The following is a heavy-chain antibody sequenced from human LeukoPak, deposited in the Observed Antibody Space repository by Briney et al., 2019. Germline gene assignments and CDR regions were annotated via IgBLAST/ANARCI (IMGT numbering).Heavy chain of an antibody. CDR1: GGSFSGYY. V-gene: IGHV4-34*01. D-gene: IGHD3-9*01. CDR2: INHSGST. Sequence: SETLSLTCAVYGGSFSGYYWSWIRQPPGKGLEWIGEINHSGSTNYNSSLKSRVTISVDTSKNQFSLKLSSVTAADTAVYYCARGPLRYFDWLSTGPYYFDYWGQGTLVTVSS. CDR3: ARGPLRYFDWLSTGPYYFDY. J-gene: IGHJ4*02.